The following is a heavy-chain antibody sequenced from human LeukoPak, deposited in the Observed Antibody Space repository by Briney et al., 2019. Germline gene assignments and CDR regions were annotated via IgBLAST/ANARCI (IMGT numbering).Heavy chain of an antibody. D-gene: IGHD3-22*01. CDR1: GYTFTSYD. V-gene: IGHV1-18*01. Sequence: GASVKVSCKASGYTFTSYDISWVRQAPGQGLEWMGWISAYNGNTNYAQKLQGRVTMTTDTSTSTAYMELRSLRSDDTAVYYCARGVYPVYYYDSSGLMDVWGQGTTVTVSS. J-gene: IGHJ6*02. CDR2: ISAYNGNT. CDR3: ARGVYPVYYYDSSGLMDV.